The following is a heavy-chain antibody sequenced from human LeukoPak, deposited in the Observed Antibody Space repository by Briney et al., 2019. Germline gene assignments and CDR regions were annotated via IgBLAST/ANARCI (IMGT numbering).Heavy chain of an antibody. CDR3: ARDSSSSRSIDY. CDR2: IIPILGIA. V-gene: IGHV1-69*04. CDR1: GGTFSSYA. J-gene: IGHJ4*02. D-gene: IGHD6-6*01. Sequence: SVKVSCKASGGTFSSYAISWVRQAPGQGLEWMGRIIPILGIANYAQKFQGRVTMTRDTSTSTVYMELSSLRSEDTAVYYCARDSSSSRSIDYRGQGTLVTVSS.